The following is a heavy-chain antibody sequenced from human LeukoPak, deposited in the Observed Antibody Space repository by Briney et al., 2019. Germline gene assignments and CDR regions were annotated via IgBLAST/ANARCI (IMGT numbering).Heavy chain of an antibody. Sequence: PSETLSLTCTVSGGSISSGGYYWSWIRQPPGKGLEWIGYIYHSGSTYYNPSLKSRVTISVDRSKNQFSLKLSSVTAADTAVYYCARGPWEYSSGDCWGQGTLVTVSS. J-gene: IGHJ4*02. CDR3: ARGPWEYSSGDC. D-gene: IGHD6-19*01. CDR1: GGSISSGGYY. CDR2: IYHSGST. V-gene: IGHV4-30-2*01.